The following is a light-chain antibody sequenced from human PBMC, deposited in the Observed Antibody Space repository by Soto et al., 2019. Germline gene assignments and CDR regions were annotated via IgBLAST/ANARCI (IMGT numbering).Light chain of an antibody. CDR3: QQYIEWPGT. Sequence: EIVMTQSPGTLSVSPGERATLSCRASQSVSRKLAWYQQKPGQAPRLLIYGASTRATGIPARFGGSGSGTEFALTISSLRSEDLSVYYGQQYIEWPGTFGQGTKVEIK. V-gene: IGKV3-15*01. J-gene: IGKJ1*01. CDR1: QSVSRK. CDR2: GAS.